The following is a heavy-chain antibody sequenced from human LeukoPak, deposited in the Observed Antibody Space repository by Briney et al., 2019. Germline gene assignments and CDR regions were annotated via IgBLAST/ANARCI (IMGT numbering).Heavy chain of an antibody. CDR2: IKPDGSQI. D-gene: IGHD2-15*01. CDR3: ASGSGYCSGGSCSDY. J-gene: IGHJ4*02. V-gene: IGHV3-7*01. CDR1: GFTFSTYW. Sequence: PGGSLRLSCAASGFTFSTYWMTWVRQAPGKGLEWVANIKPDGSQIYYVDSVKGRFTISRDNAKNSLYLQMNSLRAEDTAVYYCASGSGYCSGGSCSDYWGQGTLVTVSS.